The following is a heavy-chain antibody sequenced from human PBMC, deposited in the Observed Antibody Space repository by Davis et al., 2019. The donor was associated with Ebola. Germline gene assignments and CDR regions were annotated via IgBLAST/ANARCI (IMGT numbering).Heavy chain of an antibody. J-gene: IGHJ3*02. Sequence: PGGSLRLSCAASGFTFSSYAMHWVRQAPGKGLEWVAVISYDGSNKYYADSVKGRFTISRDNSKNTLYLQMNSLRAEDTAVYYCAKLLQWRDAFDIWGQGTMVTVSS. CDR1: GFTFSSYA. D-gene: IGHD6-19*01. CDR3: AKLLQWRDAFDI. V-gene: IGHV3-30-3*02. CDR2: ISYDGSNK.